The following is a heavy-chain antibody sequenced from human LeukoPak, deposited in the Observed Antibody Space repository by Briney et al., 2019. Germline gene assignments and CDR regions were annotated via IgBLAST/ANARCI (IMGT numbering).Heavy chain of an antibody. V-gene: IGHV4-34*01. D-gene: IGHD6-6*01. J-gene: IGHJ5*02. CDR2: INHSGST. CDR3: ARYEYSSSSNWFDP. CDR1: GGSFSGYY. Sequence: SETLSLTCAVYGGSFSGYYWSWIRQPPGKGLEWIGEINHSGSTNYNPSLKSRVTISVDTSKNQFSLKLSSVTAADTAVYYCARYEYSSSSNWFDPWGQGTLVTVSS.